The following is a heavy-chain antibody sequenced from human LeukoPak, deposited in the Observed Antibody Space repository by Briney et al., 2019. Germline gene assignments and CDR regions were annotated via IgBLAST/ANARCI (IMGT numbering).Heavy chain of an antibody. D-gene: IGHD2-15*01. Sequence: GGSLRLSCAASGFTFSSYGMHWVRQAPGKGLEWVAVISYDGSNKYYADSVKGRFTISRDNSKNTLYLQMNSLRAEDTAVYYCAKDRGGVYMDVWGKGTTVTVSS. J-gene: IGHJ6*03. CDR1: GFTFSSYG. V-gene: IGHV3-30*18. CDR2: ISYDGSNK. CDR3: AKDRGGVYMDV.